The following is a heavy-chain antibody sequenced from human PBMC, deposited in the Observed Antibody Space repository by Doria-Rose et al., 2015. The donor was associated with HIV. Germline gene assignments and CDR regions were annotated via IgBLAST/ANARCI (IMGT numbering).Heavy chain of an antibody. J-gene: IGHJ4*02. Sequence: ESGPVLVEPTETLTLTCTVSGVSLSSPGMGVSWIRQPPGKALEWLANIFSDDERSYKTSLKSRLTISRCTSKSQVVLTMTDMDPVGTATYYCARIKSSRWYHKYYFDFWGQGTLVIVSA. D-gene: IGHD6-13*01. CDR2: IFSDDER. CDR3: ARIKSSRWYHKYYFDF. V-gene: IGHV2-26*01. CDR1: GVSLSSPGMG.